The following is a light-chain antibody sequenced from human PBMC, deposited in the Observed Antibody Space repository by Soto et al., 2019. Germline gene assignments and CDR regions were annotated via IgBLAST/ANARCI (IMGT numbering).Light chain of an antibody. J-gene: IGKJ2*01. Sequence: EIVMTQSPATLSVSPGERATLSCRASQSVSSNLAWYQQKPGQAPRLLIYGASTRATGIPARFSGSGSGTEFTLTISSLQSEDFAVYYCLQYSRSPYTFGQGTKLEIK. CDR2: GAS. CDR3: LQYSRSPYT. V-gene: IGKV3-15*01. CDR1: QSVSSN.